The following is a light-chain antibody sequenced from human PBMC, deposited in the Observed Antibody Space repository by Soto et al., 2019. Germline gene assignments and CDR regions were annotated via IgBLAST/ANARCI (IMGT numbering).Light chain of an antibody. J-gene: IGKJ1*01. CDR3: QQYNSFWG. Sequence: DIQMTQSPSTLSASVGDRVTITCRASQIISNWLAWYQQKPGKAPKLLIYDASNLESGVPSRFSGSGSGTEFTLTISSLQPDDFATYYCQQYNSFWGFGQGTKVEIK. CDR2: DAS. V-gene: IGKV1-5*01. CDR1: QIISNW.